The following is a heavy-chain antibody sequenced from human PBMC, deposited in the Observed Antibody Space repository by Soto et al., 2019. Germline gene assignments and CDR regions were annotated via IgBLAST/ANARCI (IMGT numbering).Heavy chain of an antibody. J-gene: IGHJ4*02. D-gene: IGHD1-26*01. V-gene: IGHV2-5*02. Sequence: QITLKESGPTRVKPTQTLTLTCTFSGFSLNARPVGVGWIRQPPGKALERLALIYWDDDKRYSPSLKGRLTAYKDAAKNQVVLTMTNRGPADTAIYYCAHRADVNGNRSGGYFDYWGQGALVTVSS. CDR3: AHRADVNGNRSGGYFDY. CDR1: GFSLNARPVG. CDR2: IYWDDDK.